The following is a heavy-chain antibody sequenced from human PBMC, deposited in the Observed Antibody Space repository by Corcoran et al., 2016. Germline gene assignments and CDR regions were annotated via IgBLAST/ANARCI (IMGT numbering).Heavy chain of an antibody. CDR3: ARQYASSGYYPGAFDI. J-gene: IGHJ3*02. V-gene: IGHV5-51*01. D-gene: IGHD3-22*01. Sequence: EVQLVQSGAEVKKPGESLKISCKGSGYSFTSYWIGWVCQMPGKGLEWMGIIYPGDSDTRYSPSFQGQVTISADKSISTAYLQWSSLKASDTAMYYCARQYASSGYYPGAFDIWGQGTMVTVSS. CDR2: IYPGDSDT. CDR1: GYSFTSYW.